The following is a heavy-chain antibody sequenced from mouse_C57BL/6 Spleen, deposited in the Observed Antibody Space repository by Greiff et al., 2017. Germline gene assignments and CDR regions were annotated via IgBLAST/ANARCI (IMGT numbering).Heavy chain of an antibody. V-gene: IGHV1-69*01. CDR3: ASGPQRDY. Sequence: QVQLQQPGAELVMPGASVKLSCKASGYTFTSYWMHWVKQRPGQGLEWIGEIDPSDSYTNYNQQFKGKSTLTVDKSSSTAYMQLSSLTSEDSAVYYCASGPQRDYWGQGTTLTVSS. D-gene: IGHD6-1*01. CDR2: IDPSDSYT. J-gene: IGHJ2*01. CDR1: GYTFTSYW.